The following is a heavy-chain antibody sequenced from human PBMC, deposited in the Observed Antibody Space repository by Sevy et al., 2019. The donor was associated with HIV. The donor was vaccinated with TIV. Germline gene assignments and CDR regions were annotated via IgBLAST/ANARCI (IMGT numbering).Heavy chain of an antibody. CDR3: ARAESGSCYSVPNWFDP. CDR2: INSDGSST. V-gene: IGHV3-74*01. J-gene: IGHJ5*02. CDR1: GFTFSSYW. Sequence: GGSLRLSCAASGFTFSSYWMHWVRQAPGKGLVWVSRINSDGSSTSYADSVKGRFTISRDNAKNTLYLQMNSLRAEDTAVYYCARAESGSCYSVPNWFDPWGQGTLVTVSS. D-gene: IGHD1-26*01.